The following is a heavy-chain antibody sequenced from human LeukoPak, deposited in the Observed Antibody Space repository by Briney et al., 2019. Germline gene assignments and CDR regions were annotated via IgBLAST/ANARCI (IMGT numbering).Heavy chain of an antibody. D-gene: IGHD3-22*01. J-gene: IGHJ5*02. CDR1: GGTFSSYT. CDR2: IIPILGIA. V-gene: IGHV1-69*02. CDR3: ARALRGSSGYYYDPETKNWFDP. Sequence: ASVKVSCKASGGTFSSYTISWVRQAPGQGLEWMGRIIPILGIANYAQKFQGRVTITADKSTSTAYMELSSLRSEDTAVYYCARALRGSSGYYYDPETKNWFDPWGQGTLVTVSS.